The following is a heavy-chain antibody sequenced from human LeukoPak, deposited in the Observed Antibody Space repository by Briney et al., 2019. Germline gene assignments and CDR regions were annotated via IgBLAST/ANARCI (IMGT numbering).Heavy chain of an antibody. CDR1: DLSFITYA. CDR2: ISGGGDAT. CDR3: ARDLSGVTGYTYGRGIDY. V-gene: IGHV3-23*01. J-gene: IGHJ4*02. D-gene: IGHD5-18*01. Sequence: PGGSLRLSCAASDLSFITYAMSWVRQAPGKGLEWVSTISGGGDATYYADSVKGRFTISRDNSKNTLYLQMNSLRAEDTAVYYCARDLSGVTGYTYGRGIDYWGQGTLVTVSS.